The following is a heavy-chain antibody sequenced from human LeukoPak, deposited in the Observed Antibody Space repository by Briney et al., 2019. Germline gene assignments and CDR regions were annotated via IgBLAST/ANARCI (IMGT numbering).Heavy chain of an antibody. CDR1: GFTFSSYA. J-gene: IGHJ4*02. D-gene: IGHD3-22*01. V-gene: IGHV3-23*01. Sequence: PGGSLRLSCAASGFTFSSYAMSWVRQAPGKGLEWVSSISGSDGSTYYADSVKGRFTISRDNSKNTLYLQMNSLRAEDTAVYYCAKRRPYDNSGYLEYYFDYWGQGTLITVSS. CDR3: AKRRPYDNSGYLEYYFDY. CDR2: ISGSDGST.